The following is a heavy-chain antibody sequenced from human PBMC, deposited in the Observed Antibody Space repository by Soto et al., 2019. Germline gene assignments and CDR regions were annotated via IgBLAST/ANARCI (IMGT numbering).Heavy chain of an antibody. D-gene: IGHD2-2*01. CDR3: AKVVPGNCRSIKCRFQGNEFYYYMDV. J-gene: IGHJ6*03. CDR1: GYTFTNYD. V-gene: IGHV1-8*01. CDR2: MNPNSGNT. Sequence: QVQLVQSGAEVKKPGASVKVSCKASGYTFTNYDINWVRQATGQGLEWMGWMNPNSGNTGYAQQFQGRVTLTREASPSTAHMELSSLKSGGTAVYYCAKVVPGNCRSIKCRFQGNEFYYYMDVWGKGTTVTVSS.